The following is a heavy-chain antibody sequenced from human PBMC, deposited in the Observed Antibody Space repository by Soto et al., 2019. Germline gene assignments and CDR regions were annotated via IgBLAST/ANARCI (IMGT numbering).Heavy chain of an antibody. CDR3: ARGEYYDILTGYGPNVFDI. CDR2: ITSSSTTI. D-gene: IGHD3-9*01. V-gene: IGHV3-48*02. Sequence: GGSLRLSCAASGFTFSSYSMNWVRQAPGKGLEWVSYITSSSTTIYYADSVKGRFTISRDNAKNSLYLQMNSLRDEDTAVYYCARGEYYDILTGYGPNVFDIWGQGTMVTVSS. J-gene: IGHJ3*02. CDR1: GFTFSSYS.